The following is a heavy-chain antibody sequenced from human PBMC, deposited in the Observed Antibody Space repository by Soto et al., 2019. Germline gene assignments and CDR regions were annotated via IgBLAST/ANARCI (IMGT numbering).Heavy chain of an antibody. CDR2: INHSGST. CDR1: GGSFSGYY. Sequence: QVQLQQWGAGLLKPSETLSLTCAVYGGSFSGYYWSWIRQPPGKGLEWIGEINHSGSTNYNPSRKRRVTLPVDTYKNQFSLKLSSVTAADTAVYYCAGGYYGSGSYSNWFDPWGQGTLVTVSS. V-gene: IGHV4-34*01. CDR3: AGGYYGSGSYSNWFDP. D-gene: IGHD3-10*01. J-gene: IGHJ5*02.